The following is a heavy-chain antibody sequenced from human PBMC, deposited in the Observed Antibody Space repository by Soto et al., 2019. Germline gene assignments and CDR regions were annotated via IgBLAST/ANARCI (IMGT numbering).Heavy chain of an antibody. CDR1: GVSITSGSYY. CDR2: SYNTGSS. CDR3: ATNPSGGSWRNSFDP. D-gene: IGHD2-15*01. Sequence: KPSETLSLTSSVSGVSITSGSYYWFWIRQPPGKGLEWIRYSYNTGSSNYNPSFKSRVTISVDTSKNQFSLKLTSVIAADTAVYYCATNPSGGSWRNSFDPWGQGTLVTVSS. J-gene: IGHJ5*02. V-gene: IGHV4-61*01.